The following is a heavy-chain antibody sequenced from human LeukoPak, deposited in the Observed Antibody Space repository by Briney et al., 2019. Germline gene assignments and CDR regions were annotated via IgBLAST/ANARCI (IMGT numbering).Heavy chain of an antibody. J-gene: IGHJ3*02. CDR2: IYPGDSDT. CDR1: GXSFTSYW. CDR3: ARHMGFGPRFPGDAFDI. Sequence: GESLKISCKCSGXSFTSYWISWVRQMPGKGLEWMGIIYPGDSDTRYSTSFQGQVTISADKSISTAYLQWSSLKASDTAMYYCARHMGFGPRFPGDAFDIWGQGTMVTVSS. V-gene: IGHV5-51*01. D-gene: IGHD3-10*01.